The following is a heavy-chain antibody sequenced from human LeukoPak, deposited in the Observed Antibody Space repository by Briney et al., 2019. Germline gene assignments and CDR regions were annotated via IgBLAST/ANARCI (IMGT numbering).Heavy chain of an antibody. V-gene: IGHV3-7*01. J-gene: IGHJ6*02. Sequence: GGSLRLSCAASGFTFSGFSMSWVRQSPTKGLEWVANIKQDGSERYYVDSVKGRFTISRDNAKNSLSLQMNNLRVEDTAVYYCARQYYDFSYGMDVWGQGTTVTVSS. CDR2: IKQDGSER. CDR1: GFTFSGFS. CDR3: ARQYYDFSYGMDV. D-gene: IGHD3/OR15-3a*01.